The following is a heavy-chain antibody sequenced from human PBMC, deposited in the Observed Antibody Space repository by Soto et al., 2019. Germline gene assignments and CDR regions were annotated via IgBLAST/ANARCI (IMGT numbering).Heavy chain of an antibody. V-gene: IGHV4-34*01. D-gene: IGHD3-16*01. CDR2: INHSGST. CDR1: GGSFSGYY. J-gene: IGHJ4*02. CDR3: AVGMGARYFDS. Sequence: SEILSLTCAVYGGSFSGYYWTWIRQPPGTGLEWIGEINHSGSTNYNPSLKSRVTISVDRSKNQFSLKLSSVTAADTAVYYCAVGMGARYFDSRGQEAAVTVSS.